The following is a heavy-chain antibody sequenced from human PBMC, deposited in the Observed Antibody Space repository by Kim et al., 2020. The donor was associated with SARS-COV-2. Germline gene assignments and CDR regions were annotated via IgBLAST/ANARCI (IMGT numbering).Heavy chain of an antibody. CDR3: ARHGPDSSGSYFQY. Sequence: SETLSLTCTVSGGSISSYYWSWIRQPPGKGLEWIGYIYYSGSTNHNPSLTSGVTLSVDTSKNQFSLKLSSVTAADTAVYYCARHGPDSSGSYFQYWGQGTLVTVSS. D-gene: IGHD6-19*01. J-gene: IGHJ4*02. CDR2: IYYSGST. CDR1: GGSISSYY. V-gene: IGHV4-59*08.